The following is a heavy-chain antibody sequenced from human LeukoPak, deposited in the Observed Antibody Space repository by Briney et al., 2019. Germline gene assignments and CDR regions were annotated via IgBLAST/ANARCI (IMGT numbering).Heavy chain of an antibody. Sequence: ASVKVSCKASGYTFTAYEIHWVRQAPGQGLEWMGKINPNSGGTNGPQKFQGRVTMTRDTSISTAYMELSGLSYDDTAAYYCARDLIAGYHYMDVWGKGTTVRVSS. CDR2: INPNSGGT. CDR3: ARDLIAGYHYMDV. D-gene: IGHD2-21*01. V-gene: IGHV1-2*02. CDR1: GYTFTAYE. J-gene: IGHJ6*03.